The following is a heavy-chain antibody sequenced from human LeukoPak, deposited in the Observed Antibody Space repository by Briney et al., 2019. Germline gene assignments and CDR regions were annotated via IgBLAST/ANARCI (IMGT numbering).Heavy chain of an antibody. J-gene: IGHJ4*02. CDR1: GFTFSNYA. CDR2: FSNTGST. CDR3: VKDFYDFWSGFDY. V-gene: IGHV3-23*01. Sequence: PGGSLRLSCAASGFTFSNYAMNWVRQTPGKGLEWVSTFSNTGSTYYADSVRGRFTISRDNSKDTLYLHMKSLRADDTAIYYCVKDFYDFWSGFDYWGQGALVTVSP. D-gene: IGHD3-3*01.